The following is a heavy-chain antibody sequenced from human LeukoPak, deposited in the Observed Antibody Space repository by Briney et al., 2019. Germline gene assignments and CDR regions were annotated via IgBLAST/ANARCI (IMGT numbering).Heavy chain of an antibody. Sequence: PGGSLRLSCAASGFTFSSYWMSWVRQAPGKGLEWVANIKQDGSEKYYVDSVKGRFTISRDNAKNSLYLQMNSLRAEDTAVYFCARVWCSSTSCYSTPPDYMDVWGKGTTVTVSS. D-gene: IGHD2-2*02. CDR2: IKQDGSEK. J-gene: IGHJ6*03. V-gene: IGHV3-7*01. CDR3: ARVWCSSTSCYSTPPDYMDV. CDR1: GFTFSSYW.